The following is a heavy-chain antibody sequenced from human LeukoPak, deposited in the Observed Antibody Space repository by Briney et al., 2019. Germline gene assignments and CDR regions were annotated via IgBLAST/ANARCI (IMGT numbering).Heavy chain of an antibody. V-gene: IGHV7-4-1*02. CDR1: GYTFTSYA. CDR2: INTNTGNP. Sequence: ASVKVPCKASGYTFTSYAMNWVRQAPGQGLEWMGWINTNTGNPTYAQGFTGRFVFSLDTSVSTAYLQISSLKAEDTAVYYCARDIPDIAAAGDRGDYWGQGTLVTVSS. CDR3: ARDIPDIAAAGDRGDY. J-gene: IGHJ4*02. D-gene: IGHD6-13*01.